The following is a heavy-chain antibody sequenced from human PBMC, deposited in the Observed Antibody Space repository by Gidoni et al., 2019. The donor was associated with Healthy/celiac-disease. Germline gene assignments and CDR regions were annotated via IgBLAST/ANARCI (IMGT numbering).Heavy chain of an antibody. CDR2: ISAYNGNT. CDR3: ARDGGDIVVVPAAPARWFDP. D-gene: IGHD2-2*01. V-gene: IGHV1-18*01. Sequence: QVQLVQSGAEVKKPGASVKVSCKASGYTFTSYGIRWVRQAPGQGLEWMGWISAYNGNTNYAQKLQGRVTMTTDTSTSTAYRELRSLRSDDTAVYYCARDGGDIVVVPAAPARWFDPWGQGTLVTVSS. J-gene: IGHJ5*02. CDR1: GYTFTSYG.